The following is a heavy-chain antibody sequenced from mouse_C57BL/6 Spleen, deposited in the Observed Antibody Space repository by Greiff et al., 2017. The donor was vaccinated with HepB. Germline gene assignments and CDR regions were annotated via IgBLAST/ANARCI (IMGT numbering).Heavy chain of an antibody. D-gene: IGHD1-1*01. CDR2: INPSSGYT. CDR3: ARGGITTVVERDYYAMDY. J-gene: IGHJ4*01. CDR1: GYTFTSYW. Sequence: QVQLQQSGAELAKPGASVKLSCKASGYTFTSYWMHWVKQRPGQGLEWIGYINPSSGYTKYNQKLKDKATLTADKSSSTAYMQLSSLTYEDSAVYYCARGGITTVVERDYYAMDYWGQGTSVTVSS. V-gene: IGHV1-7*01.